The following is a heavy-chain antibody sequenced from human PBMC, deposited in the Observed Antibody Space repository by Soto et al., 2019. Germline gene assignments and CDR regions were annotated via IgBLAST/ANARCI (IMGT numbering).Heavy chain of an antibody. CDR1: GGSISSGGYA. CDR3: ARDSLTGNYFDP. CDR2: IYHSGYT. J-gene: IGHJ5*02. V-gene: IGHV4-30-2*01. Sequence: QMRLQESGSGLVKPSQTLSLTCAVSGGSISSGGYAWNWIRQPPGKGLEWIGYIYHSGYTSYNPSLKNRVTISVDKSNNPFSLTLSFVTAADTAVYYCARDSLTGNYFDPWGQGTLVTVSS. D-gene: IGHD1-7*01.